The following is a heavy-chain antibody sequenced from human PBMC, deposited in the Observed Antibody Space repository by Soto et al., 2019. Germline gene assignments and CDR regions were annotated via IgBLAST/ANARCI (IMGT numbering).Heavy chain of an antibody. J-gene: IGHJ4*02. V-gene: IGHV3-23*01. CDR3: AKKERHCSATSCWYYLDY. D-gene: IGHD2-2*01. CDR1: GFTLSGYA. CDR2: ISDSGDST. Sequence: EVQLLESGGGLVQPGGSLRLSCEASGFTLSGYAMSWVRQAPGKGLEWVSRISDSGDSTYYADSVKGRFTISRDISKNTLYLQMNSVRAEDTAVYRCAKKERHCSATSCWYYLDYWGQGNLVTVSS.